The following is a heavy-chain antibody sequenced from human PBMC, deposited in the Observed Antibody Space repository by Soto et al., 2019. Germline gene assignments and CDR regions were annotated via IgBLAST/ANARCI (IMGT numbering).Heavy chain of an antibody. CDR1: GYTFTSYD. CDR2: MNPNSGNT. J-gene: IGHJ6*02. CDR3: AREKTSYGMDV. V-gene: IGHV1-8*01. Sequence: QVQLVQSGAEVKKPGASVKVSCKASGYTFTSYDINWVRQATGQGLEWMGWMNPNSGNTGYAQKFQXXFTMTRNTSISTAYMELSSLRSEDTAGYYCAREKTSYGMDVWGQGTTVTVSS.